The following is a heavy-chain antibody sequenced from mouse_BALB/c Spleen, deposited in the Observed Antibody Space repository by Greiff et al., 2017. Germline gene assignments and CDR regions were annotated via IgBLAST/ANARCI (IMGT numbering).Heavy chain of an antibody. CDR1: GYTFTSYN. CDR3: ARFRYYGSSWYFDV. CDR2: IYPGNGDT. Sequence: LQQPGAELVKPGASVKMSCKASGYTFTSYNMHWVKQTPGQGLEWIGAIYPGNGDTSYNQKFKGKATLTADKSSSTAYMQLSSLTSEDSAVYYCARFRYYGSSWYFDVWGAGTTVTVSS. V-gene: IGHV1-12*01. J-gene: IGHJ1*01. D-gene: IGHD1-1*01.